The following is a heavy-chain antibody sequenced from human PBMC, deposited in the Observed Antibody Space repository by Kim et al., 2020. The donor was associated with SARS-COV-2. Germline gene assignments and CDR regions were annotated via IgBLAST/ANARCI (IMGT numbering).Heavy chain of an antibody. J-gene: IGHJ4*02. CDR3: ARDKFLRPVAGELYYFDY. V-gene: IGHV3-21*01. CDR1: GFTFSSYS. D-gene: IGHD6-19*01. CDR2: ISSSSSYT. Sequence: GGSLRLSFAASGFTFSSYSMNWVRQAPGKGLEWVSSISSSSSYTYYADSVKGRFTISRDNAKNSLYLQMNSLRAEDTAVYYCARDKFLRPVAGELYYFDYWGQGTLVTVSS.